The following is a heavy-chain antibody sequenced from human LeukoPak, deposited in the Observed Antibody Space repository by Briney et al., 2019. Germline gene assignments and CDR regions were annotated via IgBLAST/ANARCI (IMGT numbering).Heavy chain of an antibody. CDR3: ARGGATTAIDY. CDR2: ITAYNGNI. Sequence: GASVKVSCKASGYTFDSYGISWVRQAPGQRPEWMGWITAYNGNIKYAQKLQGRVTMTTDTSTSTAHIEVRSLRSDDTAVYYCARGGATTAIDYWGQGTQVTVSS. J-gene: IGHJ4*02. D-gene: IGHD4/OR15-4a*01. V-gene: IGHV1-18*01. CDR1: GYTFDSYG.